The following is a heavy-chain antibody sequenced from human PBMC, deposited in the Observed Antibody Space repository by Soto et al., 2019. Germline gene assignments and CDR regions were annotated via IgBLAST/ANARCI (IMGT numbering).Heavy chain of an antibody. CDR2: IYSSGND. D-gene: IGHD2-8*01. CDR1: GGYIRSRGYR. Sequence: CELQFLTKRVAGGYIRSRGYRWGMIRQPPVQGLEWIGTIYSSGNDFYSPSLKSRVTISADTSKNQFSLNLRYVTAAETAIYYCAIPDLGMAADYWVKGTLDT. J-gene: IGHJ4*02. V-gene: IGHV4-39*01. CDR3: AIPDLGMAADY.